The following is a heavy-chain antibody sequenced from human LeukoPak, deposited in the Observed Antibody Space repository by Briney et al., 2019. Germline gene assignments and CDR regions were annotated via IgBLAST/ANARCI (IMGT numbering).Heavy chain of an antibody. J-gene: IGHJ4*02. CDR1: GFTFSSYG. CDR3: GKDNYYGSSAYIDF. Sequence: GGSLRLSCAASGFTFSSYGVHWVRQAPGKGLEWVAAISFDGRNKYYADFVTGRFTISRDNSKNTLYLQMNSLRTEDTAVYYCGKDNYYGSSAYIDFWGQGTLVTVSS. CDR2: ISFDGRNK. D-gene: IGHD3-22*01. V-gene: IGHV3-30*18.